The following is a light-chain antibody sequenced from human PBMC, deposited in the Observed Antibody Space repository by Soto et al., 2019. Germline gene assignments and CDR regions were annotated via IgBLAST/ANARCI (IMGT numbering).Light chain of an antibody. Sequence: QYALTQPASVSGSRGQSITISCTGTSSDVGAYNFVSCYQQHPGKLPKLMIFDVSRRPSGVSDRFSGSKSGNTASLTISGLQAEDEGDYYCSSYTSSSTHVFGSGTKVTVL. CDR3: SSYTSSSTHV. CDR1: SSDVGAYNF. J-gene: IGLJ1*01. V-gene: IGLV2-14*03. CDR2: DVS.